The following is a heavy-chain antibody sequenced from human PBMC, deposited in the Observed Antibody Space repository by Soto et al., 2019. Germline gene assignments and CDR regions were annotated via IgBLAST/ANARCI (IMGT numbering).Heavy chain of an antibody. V-gene: IGHV3-33*01. Sequence: QVQLVESGGGVVQPGGSLRLSCAASGFIFSNFGMHWVRQAPGKGLEWVAVISSDEKIKQYADSVRGRFALSRDNSKNTLYLQMTSLRAEDTAIYYCARGLRSVLDYWGQGTLVTVSS. CDR3: ARGLRSVLDY. CDR1: GFIFSNFG. J-gene: IGHJ4*02. D-gene: IGHD6-6*01. CDR2: ISSDEKIK.